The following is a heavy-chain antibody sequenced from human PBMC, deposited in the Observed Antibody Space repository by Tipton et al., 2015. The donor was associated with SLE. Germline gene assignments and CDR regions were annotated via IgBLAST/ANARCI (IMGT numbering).Heavy chain of an antibody. Sequence: SLRLSCTASGFTFSTYWMIWVCQAPGKGLEWVANIKQDGSETYYVDSVKGRFTISRDNARNSLYLHMNNVRTEDTAVYYCSRDPGDGNDYWGQGTLVTVSS. CDR1: GFTFSTYW. CDR3: SRDPGDGNDY. CDR2: IKQDGSET. V-gene: IGHV3-7*01. J-gene: IGHJ4*02. D-gene: IGHD3-10*01.